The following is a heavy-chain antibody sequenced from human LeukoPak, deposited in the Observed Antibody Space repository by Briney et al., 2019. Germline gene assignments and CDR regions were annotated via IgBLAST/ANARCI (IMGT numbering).Heavy chain of an antibody. CDR1: GYSFTSYW. D-gene: IGHD1-26*01. Sequence: GESLKISCQGSGYSFTSYWIGWVRQMPGKGLEWMGIIYPGDSDTRYSPSFQGQVTISAAKSISTAYLQWSSLKASDTAMYYCARRVEIVVGATYFDYWGQGTLVTVSS. CDR2: IYPGDSDT. CDR3: ARRVEIVVGATYFDY. V-gene: IGHV5-51*01. J-gene: IGHJ4*02.